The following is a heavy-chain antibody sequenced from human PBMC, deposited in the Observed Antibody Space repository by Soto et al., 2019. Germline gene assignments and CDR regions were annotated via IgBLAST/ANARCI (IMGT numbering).Heavy chain of an antibody. CDR1: GGSISRGATL. D-gene: IGHD3-22*01. V-gene: IGHV4-30-2*01. CDR2: IYHSGST. Sequence: TLSLTCAVSGGSISRGATLWSWIRQPQGKGLEWIGYIYHSGSTYYNPSLTSRVTLSVDRSKNQFSLKLSSVTAADTAVYYCASAPRYYYDSSGYYPLNYWGQGTLVTVS. CDR3: ASAPRYYYDSSGYYPLNY. J-gene: IGHJ4*02.